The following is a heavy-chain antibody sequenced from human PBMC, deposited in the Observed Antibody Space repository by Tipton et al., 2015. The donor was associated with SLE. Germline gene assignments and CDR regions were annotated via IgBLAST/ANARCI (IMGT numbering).Heavy chain of an antibody. Sequence: QLVQSGADVKRPGASMKFSCKVSGHTFTGDFLHWIRQAPGKGLEWIGEIKQSGRTNYNPSIERRVTISLDTSKKQFSLKLRAVTAADTAVYYCARRESGSELYNWFDPWGQGTLVTVSS. CDR3: ARRESGSELYNWFDP. J-gene: IGHJ5*02. CDR1: GHTFTGDF. D-gene: IGHD5-12*01. CDR2: IKQSGRT. V-gene: IGHV4-34*01.